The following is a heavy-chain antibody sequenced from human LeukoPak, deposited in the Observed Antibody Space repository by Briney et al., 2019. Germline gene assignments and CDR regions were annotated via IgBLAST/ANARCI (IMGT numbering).Heavy chain of an antibody. V-gene: IGHV4-61*01. CDR2: IYYSGST. Sequence: SETLSLTCTVSGYSIRSGFYWSWIRQPPGKGLEWIGYIYYSGSTNYNPSLKSRVTISVDTSKNQFSLKLSSVTAADTAVYYRARGYYYGSGSYWTNWFDPWGQGTLVTVSS. CDR3: ARGYYYGSGSYWTNWFDP. CDR1: GYSIRSGFY. J-gene: IGHJ5*02. D-gene: IGHD3-10*01.